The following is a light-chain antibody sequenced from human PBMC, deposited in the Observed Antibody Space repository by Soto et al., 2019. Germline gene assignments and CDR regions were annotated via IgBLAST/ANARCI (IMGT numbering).Light chain of an antibody. Sequence: EIVMTQSPATLSVSPGERATLSCRASQSVSSNLAWYQHKPGQAPRLLIYGISKRATDIPDRFSGSGSGTEFTLTISSLEPEDFAVYYCQQRSNWPRTFGQGTKV. CDR1: QSVSSN. CDR2: GIS. V-gene: IGKV3-11*01. CDR3: QQRSNWPRT. J-gene: IGKJ1*01.